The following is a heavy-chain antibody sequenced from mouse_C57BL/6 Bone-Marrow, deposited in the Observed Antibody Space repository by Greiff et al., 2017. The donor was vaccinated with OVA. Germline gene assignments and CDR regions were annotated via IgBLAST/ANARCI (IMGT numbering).Heavy chain of an antibody. CDR1: GFNIKDDY. V-gene: IGHV14-4*01. J-gene: IGHJ2*01. CDR3: TTYRY. Sequence: VQLQQSGAELVRPGASVKLSCTASGFNIKDDYMHWVKERPEQGLEWIGWIDPENGDTEYASKFQGKATITADTSSKTVYLHLSSLTSDDTAVYYCTTYRYWGQGTTLTVPS. CDR2: IDPENGDT.